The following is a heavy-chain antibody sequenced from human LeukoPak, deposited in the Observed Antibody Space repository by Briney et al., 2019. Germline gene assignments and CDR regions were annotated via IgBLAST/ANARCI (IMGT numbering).Heavy chain of an antibody. CDR2: IYTSGST. V-gene: IGHV4-4*07. J-gene: IGHJ6*02. Sequence: SETLSLTCTVSGGSTSSYYWSWIRQPAGKGLEWIGRIYTSGSTNYNPSLKSRVTMSVDTSKNQFSLKLSSVTAADTAVYYCARDLGVTTFDYYYYYGMDVWGQGTTVTVSS. CDR1: GGSTSSYY. CDR3: ARDLGVTTFDYYYYYGMDV. D-gene: IGHD4-17*01.